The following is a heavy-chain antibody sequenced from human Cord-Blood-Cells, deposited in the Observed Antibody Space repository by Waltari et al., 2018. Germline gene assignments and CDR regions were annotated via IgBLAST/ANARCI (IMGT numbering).Heavy chain of an antibody. Sequence: QVQLQQWGAGLLKPSETLSLTCAVYGGSFSGYYCSWIRQSPGKGLEWIGEINHSGSTNYNPSLKSRVTISVDTSKNQFSLKLSSVTAADTAVYYCARGLNDAFDIWGQGTMVTVSS. J-gene: IGHJ3*02. CDR2: INHSGST. V-gene: IGHV4-34*01. CDR1: GGSFSGYY. CDR3: ARGLNDAFDI.